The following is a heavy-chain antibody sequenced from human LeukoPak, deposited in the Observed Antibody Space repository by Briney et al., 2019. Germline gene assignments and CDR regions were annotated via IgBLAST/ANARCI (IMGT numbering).Heavy chain of an antibody. D-gene: IGHD6-6*01. J-gene: IGHJ4*02. CDR2: ISSSSSTI. V-gene: IGHV3-48*01. CDR3: ARDLDSSSSALSY. CDR1: GFTFSSYS. Sequence: GGSLRLSCAASGFTFSSYSMNWVRQAPGKGLEWVSYISSSSSTIYYADSVKGRFTISRDNAKNSLYLQMNSLRAEDTAVYYCARDLDSSSSALSYWGQGTLVTVSS.